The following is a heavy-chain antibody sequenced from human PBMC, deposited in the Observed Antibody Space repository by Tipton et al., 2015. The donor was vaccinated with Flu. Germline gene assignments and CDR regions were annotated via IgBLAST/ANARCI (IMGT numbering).Heavy chain of an antibody. Sequence: TLSLTCSVSGYSIRSAYYWGWVRRPPGKGLEWIGTIYHSGTTYYNPSLKSRLTISVDTSKNQFSLRLSSVTAADTAVYYCARGVPGAIGEAHFDYWGHGILVTVSS. D-gene: IGHD3-10*01. CDR2: IYHSGTT. CDR1: GYSIRSAYY. V-gene: IGHV4-38-2*02. J-gene: IGHJ4*01. CDR3: ARGVPGAIGEAHFDY.